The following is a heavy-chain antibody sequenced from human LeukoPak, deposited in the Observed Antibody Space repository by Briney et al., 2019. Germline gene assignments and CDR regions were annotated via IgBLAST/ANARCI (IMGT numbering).Heavy chain of an antibody. CDR3: ARHPGYSSSWLNWFDP. V-gene: IGHV4-39*01. CDR2: IYYSGST. CDR1: GGSISSSSYY. J-gene: IGHJ5*02. Sequence: SETLSLTRTVSGGSISSSSYYWGWIRQPPGKGLEWIGSIYYSGSTNYNPSLKSRVTISVDTSKNQFSLKLSSVTAADTAVYYCARHPGYSSSWLNWFDPWGQGTLVTVSS. D-gene: IGHD6-13*01.